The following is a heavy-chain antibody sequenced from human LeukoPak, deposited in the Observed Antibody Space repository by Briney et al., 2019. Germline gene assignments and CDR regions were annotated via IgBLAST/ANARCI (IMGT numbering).Heavy chain of an antibody. V-gene: IGHV3-23*01. CDR1: GFTFSSYA. Sequence: PGGSLRLSCAASGFTFSSYAMSWVRQAPGKGLEWVSAISGSGGSTYYADSVKGRFTISRDNSKNTLYLQMNRLRAEDTAVYYCAKGDSSGWYGPYFDYWGQGTLVTVSS. CDR2: ISGSGGST. CDR3: AKGDSSGWYGPYFDY. D-gene: IGHD6-19*01. J-gene: IGHJ4*02.